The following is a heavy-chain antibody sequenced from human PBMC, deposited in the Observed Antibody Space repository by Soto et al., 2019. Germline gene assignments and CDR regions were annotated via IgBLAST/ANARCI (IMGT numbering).Heavy chain of an antibody. D-gene: IGHD4-17*01. CDR1: GYTLTELS. CDR2: INPEDGET. CDR3: ARVGAYGDYIPDY. V-gene: IGHV1-24*01. Sequence: GASVKVSCKVSGYTLTELSMHWVRQAPGKGLEWMGWINPEDGETSYAQKFQGRVTMTRNTSISTAYMELSSLRSEDTAVYYCARVGAYGDYIPDYWGQGTLVTVSS. J-gene: IGHJ4*02.